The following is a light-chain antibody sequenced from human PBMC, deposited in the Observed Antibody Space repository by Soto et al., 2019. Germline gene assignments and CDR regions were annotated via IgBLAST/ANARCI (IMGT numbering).Light chain of an antibody. CDR2: GAS. CDR3: QQYDNWPLT. J-gene: IGKJ4*01. Sequence: EIVMTHSPATLSLSPGERASLSCRASQSLSNKLAWYQQKPGQAPMLLIYGASTRATDIPVRFSAGGSGTEFTLTISSLQSEDFAVYYCQQYDNWPLTFGGGTKVDIK. CDR1: QSLSNK. V-gene: IGKV3-15*01.